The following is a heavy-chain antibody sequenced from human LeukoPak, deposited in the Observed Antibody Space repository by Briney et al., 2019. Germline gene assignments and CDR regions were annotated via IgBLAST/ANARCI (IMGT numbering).Heavy chain of an antibody. Sequence: PSETLSLTCTVSGGSFSSYYWSWIRQPAGKGLGWIGRIYTSGSTNYNSSLKSRVTMSVDTSKNQVSLKLSSVTAADTAVYYCATGDGYNSFDYWRQGTLVTVSS. CDR3: ATGDGYNSFDY. CDR1: GGSFSSYY. D-gene: IGHD5-24*01. V-gene: IGHV4-4*07. CDR2: IYTSGST. J-gene: IGHJ4*02.